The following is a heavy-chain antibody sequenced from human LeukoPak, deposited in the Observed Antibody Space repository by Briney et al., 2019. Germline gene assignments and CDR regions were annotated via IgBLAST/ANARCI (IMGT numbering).Heavy chain of an antibody. J-gene: IGHJ4*02. CDR1: GFTVSSNY. D-gene: IGHD4-17*01. V-gene: IGHV3-53*01. CDR3: ASGVDYGESIDY. CDR2: IYSGGST. Sequence: PGGSLRLSCAASGFTVSSNYMSWVRQAPGKGLEGVSVIYSGGSTYYSDSVKGRFTISRDNSKNTLYLQMNSLRAEDTAVYYCASGVDYGESIDYWGQGTLATVSS.